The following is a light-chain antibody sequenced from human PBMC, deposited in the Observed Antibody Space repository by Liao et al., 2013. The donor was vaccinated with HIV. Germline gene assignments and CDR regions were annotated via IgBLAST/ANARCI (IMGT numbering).Light chain of an antibody. J-gene: IGLJ1*01. CDR3: QAWDSAIAYV. CDR2: SYN. CDR1: KLGDKN. V-gene: IGLV3-1*01. Sequence: SFELIQPPSVSVSPGQTASITCSGDKLGDKNACWYQQKPGQAPVLVIFSYNDRPSGIPERFSGSNSGNTSTLTISGTQAMDEADYYCQAWDSAIAYVFGAGTKVTVL.